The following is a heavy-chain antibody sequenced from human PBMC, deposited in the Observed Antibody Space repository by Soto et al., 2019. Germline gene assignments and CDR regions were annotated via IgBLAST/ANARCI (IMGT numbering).Heavy chain of an antibody. CDR1: GGSISSSSYY. V-gene: IGHV4-39*01. D-gene: IGHD3-22*01. CDR3: ARHPRRYYYDSSGSPEDAFDI. CDR2: IYYSGST. Sequence: SETLSLTCTVSGGSISSSSYYWGWIRQPPGKGLEWFVSIYYSGSTYYNPSLKSRVTISVDTSKNQFSLMLSSVTAADTAVYYCARHPRRYYYDSSGSPEDAFDIWGQGTMVTVSS. J-gene: IGHJ3*02.